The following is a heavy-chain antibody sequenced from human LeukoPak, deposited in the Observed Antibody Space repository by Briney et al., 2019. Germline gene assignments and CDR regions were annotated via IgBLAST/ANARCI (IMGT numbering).Heavy chain of an antibody. J-gene: IGHJ4*02. CDR2: ISSSSSYT. CDR3: AREIRGYSYGYFDY. Sequence: GGSLRLSCAASGFTFSDYYMSWVRQAQGKGLEWVSYISSSSSYTNYADSVKGRFTISRDNAKNSLYLQMISLSAEDTAVYYCAREIRGYSYGYFDYWGQGTPVTVSS. CDR1: GFTFSDYY. D-gene: IGHD5-18*01. V-gene: IGHV3-11*06.